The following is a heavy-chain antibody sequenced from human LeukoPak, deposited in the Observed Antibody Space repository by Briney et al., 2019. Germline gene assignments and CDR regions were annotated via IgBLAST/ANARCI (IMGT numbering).Heavy chain of an antibody. V-gene: IGHV3-33*01. J-gene: IGHJ6*03. CDR3: ARCSGGTCFPGGYMDV. Sequence: GGSLRLSCAASGFTFSTYGMHWVRQAPGKGLEWVAVIWYDGSSNYYADSVKGRFTISRDNSKITLYLQMNSLRAEDTAVYCCARCSGGTCFPGGYMDVWGKGTTVTVSS. D-gene: IGHD2-15*01. CDR2: IWYDGSSN. CDR1: GFTFSTYG.